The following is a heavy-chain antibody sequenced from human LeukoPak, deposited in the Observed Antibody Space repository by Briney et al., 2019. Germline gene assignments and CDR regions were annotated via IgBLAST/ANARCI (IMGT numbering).Heavy chain of an antibody. D-gene: IGHD6-19*01. Sequence: SETLSLTCTVSGGSISSSSYYWGWIRQPPGKELEWIGSIYRSGSTYYNPSLKSRVTISVDTSKNQFSLKLSSVTAADTAVYYCASGEGWLVRYWGQGTLVTVSS. CDR2: IYRSGST. J-gene: IGHJ4*02. V-gene: IGHV4-39*07. CDR3: ASGEGWLVRY. CDR1: GGSISSSSYY.